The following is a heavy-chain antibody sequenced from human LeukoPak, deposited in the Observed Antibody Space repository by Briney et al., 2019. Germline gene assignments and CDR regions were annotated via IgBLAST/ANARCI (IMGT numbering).Heavy chain of an antibody. CDR1: GGSISSYY. CDR2: IYYSGST. D-gene: IGHD3-10*01. Sequence: PSETLSLTCTVSGGSISSYYWSWIRQPPGKGLEWIGYIYYSGSTNYNPSLKSRVTISVDTSKNQFSLKLSSVTAADTAAYYCAREGLNMVRGVIPKEAWGWFDPWGQGTLVTVSS. J-gene: IGHJ5*02. V-gene: IGHV4-59*12. CDR3: AREGLNMVRGVIPKEAWGWFDP.